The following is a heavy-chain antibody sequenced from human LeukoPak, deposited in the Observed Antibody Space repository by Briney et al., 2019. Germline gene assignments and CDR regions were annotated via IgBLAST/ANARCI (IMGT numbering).Heavy chain of an antibody. J-gene: IGHJ4*02. D-gene: IGHD3-9*01. CDR3: ARLDYDILTALDY. CDR2: IYYSGST. V-gene: IGHV4-31*03. CDR1: GGSISSGGYY. Sequence: SETLSLTCTVSGGSISSGGYYWSWIRQHPGKGLEWIGYIYYSGSTYYNPSLNSRVTISVDTSKNQFSLKLSSVTAADTAVYYCARLDYDILTALDYWGQGTLVTVSS.